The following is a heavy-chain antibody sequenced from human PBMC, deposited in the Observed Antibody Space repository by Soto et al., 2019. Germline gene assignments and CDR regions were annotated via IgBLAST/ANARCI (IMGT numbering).Heavy chain of an antibody. J-gene: IGHJ5*02. CDR2: INHSGST. CDR3: AKLERRFRWFDP. Sequence: QVQLQQWGAGLLKPSETLSLTCAVYGGSFSGYYWSWIRQPPGKGLEWIGEINHSGSTNYNPSLRSRVTISVDTSKNQFSLKLSSVTAADTAGYYCAKLERRFRWFDPWGQGTLVTVSS. CDR1: GGSFSGYY. V-gene: IGHV4-34*01. D-gene: IGHD1-1*01.